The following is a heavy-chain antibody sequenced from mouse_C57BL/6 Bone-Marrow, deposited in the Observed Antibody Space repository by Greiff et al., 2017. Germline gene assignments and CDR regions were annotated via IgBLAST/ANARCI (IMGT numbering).Heavy chain of an antibody. D-gene: IGHD4-1*01. J-gene: IGHJ1*03. CDR2: IYPRSGNT. Sequence: QVQLKQSGAELARPGASVKLSCKASGYTFTSYGISWVKQRTGQGLEWIGEIYPRSGNTYYNEKFKGKATLTADKSSSTAYMELRSLTSEDSAVYFCRPGTADWYFDVWGTGTTVTVSS. CDR3: RPGTADWYFDV. V-gene: IGHV1-81*01. CDR1: GYTFTSYG.